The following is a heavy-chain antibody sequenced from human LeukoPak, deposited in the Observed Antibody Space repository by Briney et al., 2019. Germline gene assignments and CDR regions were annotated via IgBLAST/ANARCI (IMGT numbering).Heavy chain of an antibody. CDR1: GFTVSSNY. CDR2: IYSGDST. V-gene: IGHV3-66*02. D-gene: IGHD5-18*01. J-gene: IGHJ4*02. Sequence: GGSLRLSCAASGFTVSSNYMSWVRQAPGKGLEWVSVIYSGDSTYYADSVKGRFTISRDNSKNTLYLQMNSLRAEDTAVYYCARESSYGYVDYWGQGTLVTVSS. CDR3: ARESSYGYVDY.